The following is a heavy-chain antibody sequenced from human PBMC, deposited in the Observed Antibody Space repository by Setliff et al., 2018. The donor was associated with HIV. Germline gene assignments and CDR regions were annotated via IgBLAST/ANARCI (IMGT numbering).Heavy chain of an antibody. Sequence: SVKVSCKASGGTFSSYAVSWLRQAPGQGLEWVGVMMPLFGTANFPQEFQGRVSFTADSSTRTAYMELTNLRSEDTAVYYCARGVDGSYRKFFDNWGQGTLVTVSS. CDR3: ARGVDGSYRKFFDN. CDR1: GGTFSSYA. CDR2: MMPLFGTA. D-gene: IGHD1-26*01. J-gene: IGHJ4*02. V-gene: IGHV1-69*13.